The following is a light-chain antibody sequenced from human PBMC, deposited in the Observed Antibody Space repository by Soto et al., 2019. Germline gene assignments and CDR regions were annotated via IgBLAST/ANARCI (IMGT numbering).Light chain of an antibody. V-gene: IGLV2-23*01. CDR1: SSDFGSYNL. J-gene: IGLJ1*01. CDR3: CSYAGSSTYYV. Sequence: QYALTQPASVSGSPGQSITMSCTGTSSDFGSYNLVSWYQQHPGKAPKLMIYEGSKRPSGVSNRFSGSKSGNTASLTISGLQAEDEADYYCCSYAGSSTYYVFGTGTKLTVL. CDR2: EGS.